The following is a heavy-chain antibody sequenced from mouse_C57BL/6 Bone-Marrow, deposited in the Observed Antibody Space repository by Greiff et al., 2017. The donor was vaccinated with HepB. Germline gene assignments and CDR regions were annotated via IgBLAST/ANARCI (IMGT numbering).Heavy chain of an antibody. D-gene: IGHD2-3*01. CDR1: GYTFTSYG. CDR2: IYIGNGYT. V-gene: IGHV1-58*01. CDR3: ADGCSRDY. Sequence: VQLKESGAELVRPGSSVKMSCKTSGYTFTSYGINWVKQRPGQGLEWIGYIYIGNGYTEYNQKFKGKATLTTDTSSSTAYMQLSSLTSEDSAIYFSADGCSRDYWGQGTSVTVSA. J-gene: IGHJ4*01.